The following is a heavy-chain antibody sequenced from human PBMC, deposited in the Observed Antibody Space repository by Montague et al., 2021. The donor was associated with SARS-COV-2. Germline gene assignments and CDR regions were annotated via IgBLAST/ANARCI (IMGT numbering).Heavy chain of an antibody. V-gene: IGHV4-34*01. CDR3: ARGVLGENRYASGWFLTHHYNSLDV. D-gene: IGHD6-19*01. J-gene: IGHJ6*02. CDR1: GGSFSGYC. CDR2: IKHSEDT. Sequence: SETLSLTCAVYGGSFSGYCWSWIRQSPGKGLEWIGEIKHSEDTNYNPPLKSRVTISVETSKNQFSLKLRSVTAADMAFYYCARGVLGENRYASGWFLTHHYNSLDVWGQGTTVTVSS.